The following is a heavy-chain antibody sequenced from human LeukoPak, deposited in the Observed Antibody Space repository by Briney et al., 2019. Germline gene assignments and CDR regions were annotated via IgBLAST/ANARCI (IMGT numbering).Heavy chain of an antibody. V-gene: IGHV2-5*01. CDR2: IYWNEDR. Sequence: SGPTQAKPTQTLTLTCTFSGFSLSASGVGVGWIRQPQETALEWHALIYWNEDRRDSPSLKSRLTVTKDTSENQVVLTMTNMDPADTATYYCAHLIPTRPAGFDHWGGGIMVSVSS. D-gene: IGHD6-6*01. CDR3: AHLIPTRPAGFDH. CDR1: GFSLSASGVG. J-gene: IGHJ2*01.